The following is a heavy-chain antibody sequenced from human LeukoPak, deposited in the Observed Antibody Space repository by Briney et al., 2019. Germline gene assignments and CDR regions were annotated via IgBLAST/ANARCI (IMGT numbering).Heavy chain of an antibody. V-gene: IGHV3-30*02. CDR1: GFTFSSYG. CDR3: ATNGGLGYCSGGSCLLIDY. Sequence: GGSLRLPCAASGFTFSSYGMHWVRQAPGKGLEWVAFIRYDGSNKYYADSVKGRFTISRDNSKNTLYLQMNSLSAEDTAVYYCATNGGLGYCSGGSCLLIDYWGQGTLVTVSS. J-gene: IGHJ4*02. D-gene: IGHD2-15*01. CDR2: IRYDGSNK.